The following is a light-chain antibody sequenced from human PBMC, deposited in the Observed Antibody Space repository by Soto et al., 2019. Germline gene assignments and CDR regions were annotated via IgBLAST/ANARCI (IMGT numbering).Light chain of an antibody. J-gene: IGLJ1*01. CDR3: TSYVGSNNFPYV. CDR1: SSDVGGCNY. V-gene: IGLV2-8*01. CDR2: EVS. Sequence: QSVLTQPPYASGSPGQSVTISCTGTSSDVGGCNYVSWYQQHPGKAPKLMISEVSERPSGVPDRFSGSKSGNTASLTVXGLQADDEADYYCTSYVGSNNFPYVFGTGTKVTVL.